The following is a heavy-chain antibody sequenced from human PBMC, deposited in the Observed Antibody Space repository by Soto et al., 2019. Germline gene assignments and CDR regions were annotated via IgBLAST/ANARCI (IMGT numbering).Heavy chain of an antibody. D-gene: IGHD2-2*01. V-gene: IGHV1-69*13. Sequence: SVKVSCKASGGTFSSYAISWVRQAPGQGLEWMGGIIPILGTANYAQKFQGRVTITADESTSTAYMELSSLRSEDTAVYYCARESVVVVPAASCNWFDPWGQGTLVTVSS. J-gene: IGHJ5*02. CDR1: GGTFSSYA. CDR2: IIPILGTA. CDR3: ARESVVVVPAASCNWFDP.